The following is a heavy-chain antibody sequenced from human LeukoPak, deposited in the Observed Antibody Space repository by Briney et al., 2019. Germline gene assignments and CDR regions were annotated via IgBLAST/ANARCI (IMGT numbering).Heavy chain of an antibody. D-gene: IGHD3-3*01. Sequence: SETLSLTCAAYGGSFSGYYWSWIRQPPGKGLEWIGYIYYSGSTNYNPSLKSRVTISVDTSKNQFSLKLSSVTAADTAVYYCAVQGYYDFWSGYYDAFDIWGQGTMVTVSS. CDR3: AVQGYYDFWSGYYDAFDI. V-gene: IGHV4-59*01. J-gene: IGHJ3*02. CDR2: IYYSGST. CDR1: GGSFSGYY.